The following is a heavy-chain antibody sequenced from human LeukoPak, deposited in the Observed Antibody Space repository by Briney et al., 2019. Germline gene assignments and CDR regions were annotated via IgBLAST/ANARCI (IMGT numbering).Heavy chain of an antibody. Sequence: ASVKVSCKASGYTITGYYIHWVRQARGQGLEWMGWINPNSGDTNYAQKFQGRVTMTRDTSINTAFMELSSLRSDDTAVYYCARDRHWNQGNFDYWGQGTLVTVSS. CDR2: INPNSGDT. CDR3: ARDRHWNQGNFDY. V-gene: IGHV1-2*02. D-gene: IGHD1-1*01. CDR1: GYTITGYY. J-gene: IGHJ4*02.